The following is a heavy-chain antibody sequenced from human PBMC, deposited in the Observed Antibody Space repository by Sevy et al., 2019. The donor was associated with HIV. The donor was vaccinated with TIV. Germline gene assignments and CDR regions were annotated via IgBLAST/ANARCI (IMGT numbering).Heavy chain of an antibody. V-gene: IGHV4-59*01. Sequence: SETLSLTCTVSGGSMSSYFWSWIRQPPGKGLEWIGYIYYTGTTNYNPSLKSRLTMSLDTYKNRFSLKLTAVTAADTAVYYCARDSVLSPRVFDSWGQGTLVTVSS. J-gene: IGHJ4*02. CDR3: ARDSVLSPRVFDS. CDR1: GGSMSSYF. CDR2: IYYTGTT. D-gene: IGHD3-10*01.